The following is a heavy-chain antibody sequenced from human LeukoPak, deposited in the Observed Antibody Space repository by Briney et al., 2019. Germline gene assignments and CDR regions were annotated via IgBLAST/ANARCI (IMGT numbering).Heavy chain of an antibody. Sequence: PSETLSLTCTVSRGSISSYYWSWIRQPPGKGLEWLGYIYYSGSTNYNPSLKSRVTISVDTSKNQFSLKLSSVTAADTAVYYCARLRGDPGYYYDSSGYYQFDCWGQGTLVTVSS. J-gene: IGHJ4*02. CDR2: IYYSGST. CDR3: ARLRGDPGYYYDSSGYYQFDC. CDR1: RGSISSYY. V-gene: IGHV4-59*08. D-gene: IGHD3-22*01.